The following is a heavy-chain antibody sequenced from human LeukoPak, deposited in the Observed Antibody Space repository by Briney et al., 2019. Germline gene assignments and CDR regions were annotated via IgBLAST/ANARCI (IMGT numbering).Heavy chain of an antibody. CDR1: GFTFSSYG. J-gene: IGHJ4*02. Sequence: GGSLRLSCAASGFTFSSYGMHWVRQAPGKGLEWVAFIRYDGSNKYYADSVKGRFTISRDNSKNTLYLQMNSLRAEDTAAYYCAKDVETTVVTDYFDYWGQGTLVTVSS. CDR2: IRYDGSNK. V-gene: IGHV3-30*02. CDR3: AKDVETTVVTDYFDY. D-gene: IGHD4-23*01.